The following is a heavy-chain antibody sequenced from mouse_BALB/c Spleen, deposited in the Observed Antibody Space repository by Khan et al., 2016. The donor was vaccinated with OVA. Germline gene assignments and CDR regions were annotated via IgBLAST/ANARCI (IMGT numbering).Heavy chain of an antibody. Sequence: EVQLQESGPDLVKPSQSLSLTCTVTGYSVTSGYSWHWIRQFPGNKLEWMGYIYYSGIINYNPSLKSRISITRDTSKNQFFLPLNAVTTEDTATYYCARDGNYMDDWGQGTSVTVSS. D-gene: IGHD2-1*01. CDR1: GYSVTSGYS. CDR3: ARDGNYMDD. J-gene: IGHJ4*01. V-gene: IGHV3-1*02. CDR2: IYYSGII.